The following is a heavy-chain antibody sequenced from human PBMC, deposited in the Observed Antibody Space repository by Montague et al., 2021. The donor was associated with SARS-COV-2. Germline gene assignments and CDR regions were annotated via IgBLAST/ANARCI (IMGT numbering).Heavy chain of an antibody. CDR2: IPSSGGI. Sequence: SETLSLTCTVSGSISGYYWTWIRQSAGKGLEWIGRIPSSGGIDYNASLKSRVTMSLDTSKIQLSLKLSPVTAADTAVYYCARQYIGYNRRFDYWGQGALVTVSP. CDR3: ARQYIGYNRRFDY. CDR1: GSISGYY. D-gene: IGHD5-12*01. V-gene: IGHV4-4*07. J-gene: IGHJ4*02.